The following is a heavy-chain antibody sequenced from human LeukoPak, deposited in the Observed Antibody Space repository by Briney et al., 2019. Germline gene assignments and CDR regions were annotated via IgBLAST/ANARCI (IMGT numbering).Heavy chain of an antibody. CDR2: IKQDGSEK. CDR1: GFTFSSYS. J-gene: IGHJ4*02. D-gene: IGHD3-10*01. Sequence: GGSLRLSCAASGFTFSSYSMNWVRQAPGKGLEWVANIKQDGSEKYYVDSVKGRFTISRDNAKNSLYLQMNSLRAEDTAVYYCARDRTYGSGKILDYWGQGTLVTVSS. CDR3: ARDRTYGSGKILDY. V-gene: IGHV3-7*01.